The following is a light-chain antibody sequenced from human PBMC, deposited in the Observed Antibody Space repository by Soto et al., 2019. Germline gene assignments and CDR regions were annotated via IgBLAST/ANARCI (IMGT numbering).Light chain of an antibody. CDR2: DAS. Sequence: EIVLTQSPATLSLSPGERATLSCRASQSVRSYLAWYQQKPGQAPRLLIYDASNRATGIPARFSGSGSGTVFTLTISSLEPEDSAVYYCQQNLGVHTFGQGTKVDIK. CDR3: QQNLGVHT. CDR1: QSVRSY. J-gene: IGKJ1*01. V-gene: IGKV3-11*01.